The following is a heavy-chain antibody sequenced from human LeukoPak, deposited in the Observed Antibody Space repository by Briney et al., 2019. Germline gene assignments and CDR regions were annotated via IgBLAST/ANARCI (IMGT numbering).Heavy chain of an antibody. CDR1: GFTFSTYA. D-gene: IGHD5-18*01. Sequence: GGSLRLSCAASGFTFSTYAMHWVRQTPGKGLEWVAVMSYDGSNRYFADSVKGRFIISRDNSKNALYLQMNSLRAEDTAVYSCARAYRYSWLTIEYWGQGTLVTVSS. J-gene: IGHJ1*01. CDR2: MSYDGSNR. V-gene: IGHV3-30*04. CDR3: ARAYRYSWLTIEY.